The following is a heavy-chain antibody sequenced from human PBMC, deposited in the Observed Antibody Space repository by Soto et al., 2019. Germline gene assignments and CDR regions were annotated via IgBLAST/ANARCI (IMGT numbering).Heavy chain of an antibody. CDR1: GYTFTSYG. CDR2: ISAYNGNT. Sequence: QVQLVQSGAEVKKPGASVKVSCKASGYTFTSYGISWVRQAPGQGLEWMGWISAYNGNTNYAQKLQGRVTMTTDTSTSTAYMGLRSLRSDDTAVYYCARVGVGWGAAAGTAYYYYGMDVWGQGTTVTVSS. CDR3: ARVGVGWGAAAGTAYYYYGMDV. D-gene: IGHD6-13*01. J-gene: IGHJ6*02. V-gene: IGHV1-18*01.